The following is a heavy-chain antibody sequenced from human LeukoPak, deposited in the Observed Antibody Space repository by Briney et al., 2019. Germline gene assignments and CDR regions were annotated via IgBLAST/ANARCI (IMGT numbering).Heavy chain of an antibody. D-gene: IGHD6-6*01. Sequence: GGSLRLSCAASGFTFNNYAMTWVRQAPGKGLEWVSVISTSGASTYSADSVKGRFTISRDNSKNTLYLQMNTLRVEDTAVYYCAKGVSARPLYYFDNWGQGALVTVSS. CDR2: ISTSGAST. CDR1: GFTFNNYA. CDR3: AKGVSARPLYYFDN. V-gene: IGHV3-23*01. J-gene: IGHJ4*02.